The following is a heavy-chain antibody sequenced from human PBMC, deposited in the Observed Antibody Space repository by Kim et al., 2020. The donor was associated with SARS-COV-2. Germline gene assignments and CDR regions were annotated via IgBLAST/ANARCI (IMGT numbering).Heavy chain of an antibody. CDR1: GGSISSYY. D-gene: IGHD2-15*01. CDR2: IYYSGSP. J-gene: IGHJ4*02. CDR3: ASYCTGASCARGFDY. Sequence: SETLSLTCTVSGGSISSYYWSWIRQPPGKGMEWIGYIYYSGSPNYNPTLKSRVTISVDTSKTQFSLTLSSVTAADTAVYYCASYCTGASCARGFDYWGQG. V-gene: IGHV4-59*13.